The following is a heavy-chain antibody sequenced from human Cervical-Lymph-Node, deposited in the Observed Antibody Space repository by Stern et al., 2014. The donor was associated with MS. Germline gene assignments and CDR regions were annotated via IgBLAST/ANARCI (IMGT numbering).Heavy chain of an antibody. CDR3: ASMSGDYWSSAPLDY. J-gene: IGHJ4*02. D-gene: IGHD3-10*02. CDR2: IDPSDGST. V-gene: IGHV1-46*03. Sequence: QVQLGQSGAEVKKPGASVKVSCKASGYTFTKYYIHWVRQAPGQGLEWMGVIDPSDGSTTYSQRFQGRVTMTRGTSTSTVNMELSSLTSEDTAVYYCASMSGDYWSSAPLDYWGQGTLVTVSS. CDR1: GYTFTKYY.